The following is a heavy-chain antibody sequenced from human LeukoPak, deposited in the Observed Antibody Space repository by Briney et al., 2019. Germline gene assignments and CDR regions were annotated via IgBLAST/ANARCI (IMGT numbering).Heavy chain of an antibody. J-gene: IGHJ6*02. CDR1: GFTFSSYA. V-gene: IGHV3-30*04. CDR3: ARTPGIAVAGTRYYGMDV. CDR2: ISYDGSNK. Sequence: GRSLRLSCAASGFTFSSYAMHWVRQAPGKGLGWVAVISYDGSNKYYADSVKGRFTISRDNSKNTLYLQMNSLRAEDTAVYYCARTPGIAVAGTRYYGMDVWGQGTTVTVSS. D-gene: IGHD6-19*01.